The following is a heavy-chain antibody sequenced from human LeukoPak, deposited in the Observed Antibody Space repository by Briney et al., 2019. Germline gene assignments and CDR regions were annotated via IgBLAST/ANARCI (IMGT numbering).Heavy chain of an antibody. Sequence: GGSLRLSCAASGFTFSDFYMGWIRQAPGKGLEWVSSITRSSIYTYYADSVKGRFTISRDNAKKSLYLQMNSLRTEDTAVYYCAKLPPEYDILTGALFDYWGQGTLVTVSS. CDR2: ITRSSIYT. CDR1: GFTFSDFY. CDR3: AKLPPEYDILTGALFDY. J-gene: IGHJ4*02. V-gene: IGHV3-11*06. D-gene: IGHD3-9*01.